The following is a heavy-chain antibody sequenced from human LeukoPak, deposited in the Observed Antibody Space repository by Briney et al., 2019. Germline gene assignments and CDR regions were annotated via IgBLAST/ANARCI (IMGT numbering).Heavy chain of an antibody. CDR1: GFTFSSYA. CDR3: AKDQHSSAYSPLDY. D-gene: IGHD3-22*01. CDR2: ISGAGGGT. Sequence: GGSLRLSCAASGFTFSSYAMSWVRQAPGRGLEWVSAISGAGGGTYYADSVKGRFTISRDNSKNTLYLQMNSLRAEDTAVYYCAKDQHSSAYSPLDYRGQGTLVTVSS. J-gene: IGHJ4*02. V-gene: IGHV3-23*01.